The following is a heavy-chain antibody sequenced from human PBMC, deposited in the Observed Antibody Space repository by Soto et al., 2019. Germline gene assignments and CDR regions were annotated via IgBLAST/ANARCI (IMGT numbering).Heavy chain of an antibody. CDR1: GYTFTSYA. V-gene: IGHV1-3*01. CDR3: ARNPTRVLEWLLSRYYYYYGMDL. CDR2: INAGNGNT. Sequence: ASVKVSCKASGYTFTSYAMHWVRQAPGQRLEWMGWINAGNGNTKYSQKFQGRVTITRDTSASTAYMELSSLRSEDTAVYYCARNPTRVLEWLLSRYYYYYGMDLWGQGTTVTVSS. D-gene: IGHD3-3*01. J-gene: IGHJ6*02.